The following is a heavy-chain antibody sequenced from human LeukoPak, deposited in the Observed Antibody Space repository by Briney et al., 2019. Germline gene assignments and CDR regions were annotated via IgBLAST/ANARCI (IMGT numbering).Heavy chain of an antibody. CDR3: ARHVGYYYGPGSSKAFDI. V-gene: IGHV4-59*08. Sequence: PSETLSLTCTVSGGSISSYYWSWIRQPPGKGLEWIGYIYYSGSTNYNPSLKSRVTISVDTSKNQFPLKLSSVTAADTAVYYCARHVGYYYGPGSSKAFDIWGQGTMVTVSS. D-gene: IGHD3-10*01. CDR2: IYYSGST. CDR1: GGSISSYY. J-gene: IGHJ3*02.